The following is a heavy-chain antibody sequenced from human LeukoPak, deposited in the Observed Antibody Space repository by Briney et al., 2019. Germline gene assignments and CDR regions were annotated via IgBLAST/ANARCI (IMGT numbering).Heavy chain of an antibody. D-gene: IGHD2-21*02. Sequence: NPSETLSLTCTVSDGSITRSSYYWDWIRQTPGEGLDWIGSIYYSGITYYNPSLQGRVTMSVDTSKNQFSLKLNSVTVADTAVYYCARLRVTTGFDYWDQGIPVTVSS. CDR1: DGSITRSSYY. CDR3: ARLRVTTGFDY. CDR2: IYYSGIT. V-gene: IGHV4-39*01. J-gene: IGHJ4*02.